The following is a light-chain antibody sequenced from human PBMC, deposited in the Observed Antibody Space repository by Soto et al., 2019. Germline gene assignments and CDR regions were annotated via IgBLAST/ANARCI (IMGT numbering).Light chain of an antibody. V-gene: IGKV2-30*01. CDR1: QSLVYSDGNTY. J-gene: IGKJ1*01. Sequence: DVVMTQSPLSLPVTLGQPASISCRSSQSLVYSDGNTYLNWFQQRPGQSPRRLIYKVSNRDSGVPDRFSGSGSDTDFTLEISRVEAEDVGLYYCMQSTHWPRTFGQGTKVEIK. CDR2: KVS. CDR3: MQSTHWPRT.